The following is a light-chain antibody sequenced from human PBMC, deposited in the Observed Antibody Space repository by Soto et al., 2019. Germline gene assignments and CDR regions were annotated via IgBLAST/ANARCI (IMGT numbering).Light chain of an antibody. CDR2: AAS. J-gene: IGKJ1*01. CDR1: QGINSY. CDR3: QQLNSYPRT. V-gene: IGKV1-9*01. Sequence: DIPLTQSPSVLSASVGDRVTITCRASQGINSYLAWYQQKPGKVPKLLIYAASTLHSGVPSRFSGSGSGTEFPLTISSPQPEDFATYYCQQLNSYPRTFGQGTKVEIK.